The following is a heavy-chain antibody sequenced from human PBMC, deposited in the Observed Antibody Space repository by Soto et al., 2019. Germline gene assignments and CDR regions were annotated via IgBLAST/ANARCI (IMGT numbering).Heavy chain of an antibody. Sequence: EIQLVESGGGLVQPGGSLRLSCAASGFTSSSYSMNWVRQAPGKGLEGVSYISGSSSTIYYADSVKGRFTISGDNAKNSLLLQMNSLRDEDTAVYYCTGRIGKADYWGQGILVAVSS. V-gene: IGHV3-48*02. CDR1: GFTSSSYS. J-gene: IGHJ4*02. CDR2: ISGSSSTI. CDR3: TGRIGKADY. D-gene: IGHD1-26*01.